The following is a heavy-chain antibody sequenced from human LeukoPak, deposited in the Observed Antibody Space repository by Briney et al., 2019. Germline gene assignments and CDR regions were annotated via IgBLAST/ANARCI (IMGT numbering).Heavy chain of an antibody. Sequence: PSETLSLTCTVSGGSISSGGYYWSWIRQHPGKGLEWIGYIYYSGSTYYNPSLKSRVTISVDTSKNQFSLKLSSVTAADTAVYYCAREDCSSTSCYLFDYWGQGTLVTVSS. V-gene: IGHV4-31*03. CDR1: GGSISSGGYY. CDR2: IYYSGST. CDR3: AREDCSSTSCYLFDY. D-gene: IGHD2-2*01. J-gene: IGHJ4*02.